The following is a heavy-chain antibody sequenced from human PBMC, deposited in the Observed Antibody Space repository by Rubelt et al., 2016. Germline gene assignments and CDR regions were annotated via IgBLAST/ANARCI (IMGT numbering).Heavy chain of an antibody. CDR3: ARFGAAAGTDY. D-gene: IGHD6-13*01. Sequence: QVQLQESGPGLVKPSETLSLTCTVSGYSISSYYWTWIRQPPGKGLEWIGYIYYSGCTSSNPSLKSRVTLSINTSKNQFSLKLSSVTAADTAMYYCARFGAAAGTDYWGQGALVTVSS. J-gene: IGHJ4*02. CDR2: IYYSGCT. CDR1: GYSISSYY. V-gene: IGHV4-59*01.